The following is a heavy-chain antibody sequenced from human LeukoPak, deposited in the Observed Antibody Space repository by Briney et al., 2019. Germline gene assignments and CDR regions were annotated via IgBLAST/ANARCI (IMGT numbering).Heavy chain of an antibody. CDR2: ISYDGTKK. CDR1: GFTFSNYA. Sequence: GGSLRLSCEASGFTFSNYAMNWVRQAPGKGLEWVAIISYDGTKKYNADSVKGRFTISRDNAKNSLYLQMNSLRAEDTAVYYCAKDPTDFDSSGQTYFDYWGQGTLVTVSS. D-gene: IGHD3-22*01. CDR3: AKDPTDFDSSGQTYFDY. J-gene: IGHJ4*02. V-gene: IGHV3-30*04.